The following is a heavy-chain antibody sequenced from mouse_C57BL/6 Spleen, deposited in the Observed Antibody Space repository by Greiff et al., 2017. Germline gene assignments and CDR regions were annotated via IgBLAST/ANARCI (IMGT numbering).Heavy chain of an antibody. V-gene: IGHV14-1*01. CDR1: GFNIKDYY. CDR2: IDPEDGDT. J-gene: IGHJ4*01. D-gene: IGHD1-1*01. Sequence: VQLQPSGAELVRPGASVKLSCTASGFNIKDYYMHWVKQRPEPGLEWIGRIDPEDGDTEYAPKFQGKATMTADTSSNTAYLQLSSLTSEDTAVYYCTYGSSYEARDYWGQGTSVTVSS. CDR3: TYGSSYEARDY.